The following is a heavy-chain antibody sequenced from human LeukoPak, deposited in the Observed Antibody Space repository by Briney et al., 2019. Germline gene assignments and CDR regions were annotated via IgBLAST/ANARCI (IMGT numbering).Heavy chain of an antibody. V-gene: IGHV4-34*08. D-gene: IGHD3/OR15-3a*01. Sequence: SETLSLTCAVYGGTFSGYYWSWIRQPPGKGLEWIGEINHSGSTNYNPSLKSRVTISVDTSKNQFSLKLSSVTAADTAVYYCAGLRGYWGQGTLVTVSS. J-gene: IGHJ4*02. CDR3: AGLRGY. CDR1: GGTFSGYY. CDR2: INHSGST.